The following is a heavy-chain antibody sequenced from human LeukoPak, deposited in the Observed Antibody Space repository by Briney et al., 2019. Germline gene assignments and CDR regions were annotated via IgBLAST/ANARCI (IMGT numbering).Heavy chain of an antibody. V-gene: IGHV3-33*01. J-gene: IGHJ6*02. CDR2: IWYDGSNK. D-gene: IGHD5-12*01. CDR1: GFTFSSYG. CDR3: ARGYSGYDDGMDV. Sequence: GRSLRLSCAASGFTFSSYGMHWVRQAPGKGLEWVAVIWYDGSNKYYADSVKGRFTISRDNSKNTLYLQMNSLRAEDTAVYYCARGYSGYDDGMDVWGQGTTVTVSS.